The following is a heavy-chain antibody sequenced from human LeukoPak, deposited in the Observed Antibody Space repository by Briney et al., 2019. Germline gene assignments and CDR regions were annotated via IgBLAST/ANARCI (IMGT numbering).Heavy chain of an antibody. CDR2: IYYSGST. CDR3: ARDCGLYGDYVGDAFDI. V-gene: IGHV4-59*01. D-gene: IGHD4-17*01. J-gene: IGHJ3*02. CDR1: GGSISSYY. Sequence: PSETLSLTCTVSGGSISSYYWSWIRQPPGKGLEWIGYIYYSGSTNYNPSLKSRVTISVDTSKNQFSLKLSSVTAADTAVYYCARDCGLYGDYVGDAFDIWGQGTMVTVSS.